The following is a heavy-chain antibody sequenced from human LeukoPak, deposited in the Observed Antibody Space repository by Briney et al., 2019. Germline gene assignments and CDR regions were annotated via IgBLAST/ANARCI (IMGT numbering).Heavy chain of an antibody. J-gene: IGHJ4*02. CDR2: MNPNSGNT. Sequence: ASVKVSCTASGYTFTSYDINWVRQATGQGLEWMGWMNPNSGNTGYAQKFQGRVTITADESTSTAYMELSSLRSEDTAVYYCARSRETTAPPGYWGQGTLVTVSS. CDR1: GYTFTSYD. D-gene: IGHD4-11*01. V-gene: IGHV1-8*03. CDR3: ARSRETTAPPGY.